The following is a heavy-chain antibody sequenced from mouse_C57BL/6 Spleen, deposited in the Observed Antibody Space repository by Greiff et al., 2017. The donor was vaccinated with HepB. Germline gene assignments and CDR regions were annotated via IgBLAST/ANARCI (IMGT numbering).Heavy chain of an antibody. CDR3: ARRVAHEVMDY. Sequence: VQLQQPGAELVRPGSSVKLSCKASGYTLTSYWMERVKQRPGQGLEWIGNIYPSDSETHYNQKFKDKATLTSDKSSSTANMQLSSLTSDDSAVYSCARRVAHEVMDYWGQGTSVTVSS. V-gene: IGHV1-61*01. CDR1: GYTLTSYW. CDR2: IYPSDSET. J-gene: IGHJ4*01. D-gene: IGHD1-3*01.